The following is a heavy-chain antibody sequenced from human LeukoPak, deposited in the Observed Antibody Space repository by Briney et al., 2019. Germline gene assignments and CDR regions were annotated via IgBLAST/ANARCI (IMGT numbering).Heavy chain of an antibody. D-gene: IGHD2-21*02. CDR3: AKDRTAMTDSCILDY. CDR1: GFTFSNYD. CDR2: IRYDGSNE. V-gene: IGHV3-30*02. J-gene: IGHJ4*02. Sequence: GGSLRLSCATSGFTFSNYDMHWVRQAPGKGLEWVAFIRYDGSNEYYTDSVKGRFTISRDNSKSTVFLQLNSLRAEDTAVYYCAKDRTAMTDSCILDYWGQGTLVTVSS.